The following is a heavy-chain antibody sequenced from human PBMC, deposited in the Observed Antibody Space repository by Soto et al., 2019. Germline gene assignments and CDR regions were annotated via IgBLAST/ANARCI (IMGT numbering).Heavy chain of an antibody. D-gene: IGHD3-10*01. CDR2: IKSKAYGGTT. V-gene: IGHV3-49*05. CDR1: GFTVGDYP. J-gene: IGHJ4*02. Sequence: EVQLVESGGGLVKPGQSLRLSCVASGFTVGDYPMSWFRQAPGKGLEWVGFIKSKAYGGTTEYAPSVKGRFTISGDDSKSIVYLQMNSLKTEDTAVYYCTRGFSGSGGWGQGTLVTVSS. CDR3: TRGFSGSGG.